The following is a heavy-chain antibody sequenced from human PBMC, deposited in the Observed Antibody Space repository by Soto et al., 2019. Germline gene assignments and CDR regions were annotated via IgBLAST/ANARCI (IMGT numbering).Heavy chain of an antibody. D-gene: IGHD3-16*01. CDR1: GFPFDDNA. J-gene: IGHJ4*02. CDR2: INWKSDI. Sequence: PGGSLRLTCTFSGFPFDDNAMHWVRQAPEKGLEWVSGINWKSDIGYADSVKGRFTISRDNAENSLYLQMNSLRAEDTALYYCAISQDRGGRTTFIYWGQGTQVPVS. CDR3: AISQDRGGRTTFIY. V-gene: IGHV3-9*01.